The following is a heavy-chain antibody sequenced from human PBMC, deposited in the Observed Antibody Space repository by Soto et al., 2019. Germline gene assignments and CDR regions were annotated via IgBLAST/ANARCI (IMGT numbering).Heavy chain of an antibody. Sequence: QVQLQESGPGLVKPSETLSLTCTVSGGSVSSGSYYWSWIRQPPGKGLEWIGYIYYSGSTNYNPSLKSRVTISVDTSNNQCSLKLSSVTAADTAVYYCARVPDTRARWFDPWGQGTLVTVSS. J-gene: IGHJ5*02. CDR3: ARVPDTRARWFDP. V-gene: IGHV4-61*01. CDR1: GGSVSSGSYY. D-gene: IGHD5-18*01. CDR2: IYYSGST.